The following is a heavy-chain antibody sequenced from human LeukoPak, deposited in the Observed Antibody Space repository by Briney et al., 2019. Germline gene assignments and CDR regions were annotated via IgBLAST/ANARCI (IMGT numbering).Heavy chain of an antibody. CDR3: ARGGGIGIAVAG. D-gene: IGHD6-19*01. V-gene: IGHV3-21*01. J-gene: IGHJ4*02. Sequence: PGGSLRLSCAASGFTFSSYSMNWVRQAPGKGLEWVSSISSSSSYIYYADSVKGRFTISRDNAKNSLYLQMNSLRAEDTAVYYCARGGGIGIAVAGWGQGALVTVSS. CDR1: GFTFSSYS. CDR2: ISSSSSYI.